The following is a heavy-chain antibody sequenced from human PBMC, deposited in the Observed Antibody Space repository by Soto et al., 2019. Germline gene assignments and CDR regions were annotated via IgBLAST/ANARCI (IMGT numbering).Heavy chain of an antibody. J-gene: IGHJ4*02. D-gene: IGHD3-16*02. Sequence: GGSLRLSCAASGFTFGSYGMHWVRQAPGKGLEWVAIIWYDGSNKYYADSVKGRFTISRDNSKNTLYLQMNSLRAEDTAVYYCARAKLLRLGELSSYFDYWGQGTLVTVSS. CDR2: IWYDGSNK. CDR1: GFTFGSYG. V-gene: IGHV3-33*01. CDR3: ARAKLLRLGELSSYFDY.